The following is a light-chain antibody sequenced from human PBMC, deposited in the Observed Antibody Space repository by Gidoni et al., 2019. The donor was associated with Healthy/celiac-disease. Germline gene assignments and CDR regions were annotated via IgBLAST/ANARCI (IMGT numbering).Light chain of an antibody. J-gene: IGKJ1*01. Sequence: DIQMTQSPSTLSASVGDRVTITCRASQSISSWLAWYQQKPGNAPKLLIYDASSLESGVPSRFSGSGSGTEFTLTISSLQPDDFATSYCQQSRTFGQGTKVEIK. CDR1: QSISSW. CDR2: DAS. V-gene: IGKV1-5*01. CDR3: QQSRT.